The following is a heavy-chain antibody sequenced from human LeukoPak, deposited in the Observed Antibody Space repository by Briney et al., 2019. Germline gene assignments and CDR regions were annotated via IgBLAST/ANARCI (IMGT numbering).Heavy chain of an antibody. J-gene: IGHJ4*02. V-gene: IGHV3-33*06. Sequence: GGSLRLSCAASGFTFSSYGMHWGRQAPGKGLEWVAVIWNDGSNKYHADSVKGRFTISRDNPKNTVYLQMNSLRAEDTAVYYCAKDKTYYYDSSGYYYFDFWGQGTLVTVSS. CDR3: AKDKTYYYDSSGYYYFDF. D-gene: IGHD3-22*01. CDR1: GFTFSSYG. CDR2: IWNDGSNK.